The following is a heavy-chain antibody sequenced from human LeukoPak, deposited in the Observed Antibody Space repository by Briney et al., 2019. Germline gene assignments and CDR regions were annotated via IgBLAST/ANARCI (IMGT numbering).Heavy chain of an antibody. V-gene: IGHV3-33*01. J-gene: IGHJ4*02. CDR2: IGYDGSNK. CDR3: ARDTEGGYFDY. CDR1: GFTFSSYG. Sequence: GGSLRLSCAASGFTFSSYGMHWVRQAPGKGLEWVAVIGYDGSNKYYADSVKGRFTISRDNSKNTLYLQMNSLRAEDTAVYYCARDTEGGYFDYWGQGTLVTVSS.